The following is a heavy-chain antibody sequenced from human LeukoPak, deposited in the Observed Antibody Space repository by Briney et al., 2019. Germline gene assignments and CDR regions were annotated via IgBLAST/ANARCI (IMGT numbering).Heavy chain of an antibody. J-gene: IGHJ4*02. Sequence: PGGSLRLSCAASGFTFSSYWMHWVRQAPGKGLVWVSRINSDGSSTSYADSVKGRFTISRDNAKSTLYLQMNSLRAEDTAVYYCARGSLDYDILTGYYTGFRLDYWGQGTLVTVSS. D-gene: IGHD3-9*01. V-gene: IGHV3-74*01. CDR3: ARGSLDYDILTGYYTGFRLDY. CDR1: GFTFSSYW. CDR2: INSDGSST.